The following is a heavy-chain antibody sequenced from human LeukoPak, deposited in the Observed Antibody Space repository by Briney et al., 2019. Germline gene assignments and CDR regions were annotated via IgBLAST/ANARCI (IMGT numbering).Heavy chain of an antibody. CDR2: IWYDGSNK. J-gene: IGHJ6*03. V-gene: IGHV3-33*06. CDR3: AKNQLRYYYMDV. CDR1: GFTFSSYG. D-gene: IGHD2-2*01. Sequence: PGRSLRLSCAASGFTFSSYGMHWVRQAPGKGLEWVAVIWYDGSNKYYADSVKGRFTISRDNSKNTLYLQMNSLRAEDTAVYYCAKNQLRYYYMDVGGKGTTVTVSS.